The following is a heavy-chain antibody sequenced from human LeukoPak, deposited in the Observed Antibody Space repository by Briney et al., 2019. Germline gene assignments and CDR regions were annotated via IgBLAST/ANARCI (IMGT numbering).Heavy chain of an antibody. Sequence: SVTVSCTASGGTFSSYANSWVRQAPGQGLEWMGGIIPIFGTANYAQKFQGRVTITADESTSTDYMELSSLRSEDTAVYYCARGAFMVRRNHYYGMDVWGKGTTVTVSS. V-gene: IGHV1-69*01. CDR2: IIPIFGTA. CDR3: ARGAFMVRRNHYYGMDV. D-gene: IGHD3-10*01. CDR1: GGTFSSYA. J-gene: IGHJ6*04.